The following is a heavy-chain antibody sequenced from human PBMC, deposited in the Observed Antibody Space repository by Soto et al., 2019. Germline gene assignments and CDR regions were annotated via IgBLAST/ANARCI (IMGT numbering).Heavy chain of an antibody. Sequence: ASVKVSCKASGYTFTSYGISWVRQAPGQGLEWMGWISAYNGNTNYAQKHQGRVTMTTDTSTSTAYMELRSLRSDDTAVYYCARQYYDSSGYYGWYFDLWGRGTLVTVSS. CDR2: ISAYNGNT. J-gene: IGHJ2*01. CDR1: GYTFTSYG. D-gene: IGHD3-22*01. V-gene: IGHV1-18*01. CDR3: ARQYYDSSGYYGWYFDL.